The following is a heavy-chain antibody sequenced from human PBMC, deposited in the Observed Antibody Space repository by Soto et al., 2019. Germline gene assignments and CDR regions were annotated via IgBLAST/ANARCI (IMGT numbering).Heavy chain of an antibody. V-gene: IGHV3-64D*06. CDR2: ISSNGVST. J-gene: IGHJ4*02. Sequence: PRGSLRLSCSASGLNFNDYAMHWVRQAAGKGLKYVSSISSNGVSTSYADSVKGRFSISRDNSKNTLYLLMNSLRVEDTAVYDCVKDRFVNYWGQGAVVTVSS. CDR1: GLNFNDYA. D-gene: IGHD3-3*01. CDR3: VKDRFVNY.